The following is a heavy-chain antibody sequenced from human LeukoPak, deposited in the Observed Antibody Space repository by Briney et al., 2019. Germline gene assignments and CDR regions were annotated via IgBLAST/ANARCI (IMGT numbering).Heavy chain of an antibody. Sequence: PSETLSLTCTVSGGSISSYYWSWIRQPPGKGLEWIGYIYYSGSTNYNPSLKSRVTISVDTSKNQFSLKLSSVTAADTAVYYCARDTSSRYWGQGTLVTVSS. V-gene: IGHV4-59*01. J-gene: IGHJ4*02. CDR1: GGSISSYY. CDR2: IYYSGST. D-gene: IGHD2-2*01. CDR3: ARDTSSRY.